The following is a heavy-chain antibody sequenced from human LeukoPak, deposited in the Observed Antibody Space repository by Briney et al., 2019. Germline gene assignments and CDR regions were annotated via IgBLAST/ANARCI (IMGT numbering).Heavy chain of an antibody. D-gene: IGHD6-19*01. CDR3: AGDKYSSRYWFDP. J-gene: IGHJ5*02. CDR1: GRSISSYY. V-gene: IGHV4-59*01. CDR2: IYYSGST. Sequence: PSQTLSLTCTVSGRSISSYYWSWVRHPPGKGLEWIGYIYYSGSTNYNPSLKSRVTISVDTSKNQFSLKLSSVTAADTAVYYCAGDKYSSRYWFDPWGQGTLVTVSS.